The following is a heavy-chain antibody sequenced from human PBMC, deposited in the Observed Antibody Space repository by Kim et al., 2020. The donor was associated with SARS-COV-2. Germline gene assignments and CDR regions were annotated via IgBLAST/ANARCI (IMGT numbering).Heavy chain of an antibody. V-gene: IGHV3-43*02. D-gene: IGHD3-22*01. CDR3: AKDRGYYDSSGYKGAFDI. Sequence: GGSLRLSCAASGFTFDDYAMHWVRQAPGKGLEWVSLISGDGGSTYYADSVKGRFTISRDNSKNSLYLQMNSLRTEDTALYYCAKDRGYYDSSGYKGAFDIWGQGTMVTVSS. J-gene: IGHJ3*02. CDR1: GFTFDDYA. CDR2: ISGDGGST.